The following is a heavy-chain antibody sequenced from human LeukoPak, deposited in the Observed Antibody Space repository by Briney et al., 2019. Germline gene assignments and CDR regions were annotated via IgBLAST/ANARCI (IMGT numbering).Heavy chain of an antibody. V-gene: IGHV3-74*01. Sequence: GGSLRLSCAASGFTFSSYWVHWVRQAPGKGLVWVSRINRDGSSTTYADSVKGRFTISRDNAKNSLYLQMNSLRAEDTAVYYCAPLSGSYFGDDAFDIWGQGTMVTVSS. CDR3: APLSGSYFGDDAFDI. CDR1: GFTFSSYW. CDR2: INRDGSST. D-gene: IGHD1-26*01. J-gene: IGHJ3*02.